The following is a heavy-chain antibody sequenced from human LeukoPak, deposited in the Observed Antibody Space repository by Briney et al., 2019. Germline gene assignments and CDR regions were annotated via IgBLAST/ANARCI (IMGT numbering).Heavy chain of an antibody. V-gene: IGHV4-39*01. D-gene: IGHD6-13*01. CDR1: GGSISSRPYC. CDR3: ARLVVSSWYHEILLGRDY. CDR2: FYYSGST. Sequence: SETLSLTCTVSGGSISSRPYCWGWIRQPPGKGLEWLGSFYYSGSTYYKPSLKSRVTISVDTSKNQISLKLSSVTAADTAVYYCARLVVSSWYHEILLGRDYWGQGTLVTVSS. J-gene: IGHJ4*02.